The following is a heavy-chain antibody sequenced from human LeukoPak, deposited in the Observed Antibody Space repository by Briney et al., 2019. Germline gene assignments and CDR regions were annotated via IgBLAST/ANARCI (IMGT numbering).Heavy chain of an antibody. CDR3: ARDPNVLGITPYYFDF. CDR2: ISTRSSYT. CDR1: GFTFSSQS. J-gene: IGHJ4*02. V-gene: IGHV3-21*01. D-gene: IGHD3-10*02. Sequence: GGSLRLSCVASGFTFSSQSMNWVRQAPGKGLEWVSSISTRSSYTYYADSVKGRFTISRDNAKNSLFLKTDTLRGDDTGIYYCARDPNVLGITPYYFDFWGQGTLVTVSS.